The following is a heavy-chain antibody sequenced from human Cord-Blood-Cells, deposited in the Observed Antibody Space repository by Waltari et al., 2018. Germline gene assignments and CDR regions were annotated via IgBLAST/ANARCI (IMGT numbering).Heavy chain of an antibody. Sequence: QLQLQESGPGLVKPSETLSLTCTVSGGSISSSSYYWGWIRQPPGKGLEWIGSIYYSGSTNYNPPLKTRVTISVDTSKNQFSLKLSSVTAADTAVYYCARRSGYYWYVDRWGRGTLVTVSS. CDR3: ARRSGYYWYVDR. CDR1: GGSISSSSYY. J-gene: IGHJ2*01. V-gene: IGHV4-39*01. CDR2: IYYSGST. D-gene: IGHD3-22*01.